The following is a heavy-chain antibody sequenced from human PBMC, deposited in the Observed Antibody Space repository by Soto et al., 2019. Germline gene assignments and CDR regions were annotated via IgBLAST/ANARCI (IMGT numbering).Heavy chain of an antibody. CDR2: ISSSGSII. CDR1: GFTFSDYY. Sequence: GGSLRLSFAASGFTFSDYYMSWIRQAPGKGLEWVSDISSSGSIIYYADSVKGRFTISRDNAKNSLYLQMNSLRAEDTAVYYCARVNGYYYYGMDVWGQGTTVTVSS. CDR3: ARVNGYYYYGMDV. V-gene: IGHV3-11*01. D-gene: IGHD3-22*01. J-gene: IGHJ6*02.